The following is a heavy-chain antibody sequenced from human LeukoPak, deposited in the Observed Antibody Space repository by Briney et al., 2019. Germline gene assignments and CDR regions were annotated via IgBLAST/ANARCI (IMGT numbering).Heavy chain of an antibody. V-gene: IGHV3-23*01. CDR3: AKPHYSGSGSYSREDY. Sequence: GGSLRLSCAASGFTFSNYAMTWVRQAPGKGLECISAISGSGDGTYYADSVKGRFTISRDNSKITVYLQMNSLRAEDTAVYYCAKPHYSGSGSYSREDYWGQGTLVTVSS. D-gene: IGHD3-10*01. CDR1: GFTFSNYA. CDR2: ISGSGDGT. J-gene: IGHJ4*02.